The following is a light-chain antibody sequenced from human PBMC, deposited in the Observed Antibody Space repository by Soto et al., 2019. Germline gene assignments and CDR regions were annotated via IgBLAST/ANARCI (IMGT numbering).Light chain of an antibody. CDR2: DVT. CDR3: CSYAGSYTLL. CDR1: SSDVGGYNY. J-gene: IGLJ2*01. Sequence: QSVLTQPRSVSGSPGQSVTIPCTGTSSDVGGYNYVSWYQHHPGKAPKLIIYDVTKRPSGVPDRFSGSKSGNTASLTISGLQTDDEADYYCCSYAGSYTLLFGGGTKLTVL. V-gene: IGLV2-11*01.